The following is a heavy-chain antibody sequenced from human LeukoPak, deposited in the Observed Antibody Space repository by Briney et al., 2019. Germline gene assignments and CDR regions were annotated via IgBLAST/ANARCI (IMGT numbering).Heavy chain of an antibody. J-gene: IGHJ4*02. D-gene: IGHD6-13*01. CDR1: GFTFSSYA. Sequence: TGGSLRLSCAASGFTFSSYAMNWVRQAPGKGLEWVSLISGSGGSAYYADSVKGRFTVSRDNSKNTLYLQMNSLRAEDTAVYYCARDAYSSSWYWLIDYWGQGTLVTVSS. CDR2: ISGSGGSA. V-gene: IGHV3-23*01. CDR3: ARDAYSSSWYWLIDY.